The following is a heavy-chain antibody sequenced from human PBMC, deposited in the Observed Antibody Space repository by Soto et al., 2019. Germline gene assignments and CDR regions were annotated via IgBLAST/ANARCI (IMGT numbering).Heavy chain of an antibody. CDR3: AKGSAYGSPYYFDH. CDR2: ISGRSDNT. D-gene: IGHD2-21*01. V-gene: IGHV3-23*01. J-gene: IGHJ4*02. CDR1: GLTFSSYG. Sequence: GGSLRLSCAASGLTFSSYGMHWVRQAPGKGLEWVSAISGRSDNTFHADSVKGRFSISRDDSKNTLYLQMSSLRAEDTAVYFCAKGSAYGSPYYFDHWGQGTPVTVSS.